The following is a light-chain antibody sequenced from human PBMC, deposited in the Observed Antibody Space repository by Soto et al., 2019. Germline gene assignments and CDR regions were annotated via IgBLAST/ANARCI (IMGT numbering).Light chain of an antibody. Sequence: QSALTQPASVSGSPGQSITISCTGTSSDVGGYNYVSWYQQHPGKAPKLMIYDVSNRPSGVSNRFSGSKSGNTATLTISGLQAEDEADYYCSSYPSSSAVFGGGTQLTVL. CDR2: DVS. J-gene: IGLJ7*01. V-gene: IGLV2-14*01. CDR1: SSDVGGYNY. CDR3: SSYPSSSAV.